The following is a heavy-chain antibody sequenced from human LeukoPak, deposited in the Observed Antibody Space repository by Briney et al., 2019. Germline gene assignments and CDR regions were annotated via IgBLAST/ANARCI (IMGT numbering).Heavy chain of an antibody. J-gene: IGHJ4*02. CDR1: GGSISSYY. CDR3: ARVWRGYSGYDSPLDY. D-gene: IGHD5-12*01. CDR2: IYYRGST. V-gene: IGHV4-59*01. Sequence: SETLSLTCTVSGGSISSYYWSWIRQPPGKGLGLMGYIYYRGSTTYNPSLKSRVTLPVDTSKNPFSLKLSSVTAADTAVYYCARVWRGYSGYDSPLDYWGQGTLVTVSS.